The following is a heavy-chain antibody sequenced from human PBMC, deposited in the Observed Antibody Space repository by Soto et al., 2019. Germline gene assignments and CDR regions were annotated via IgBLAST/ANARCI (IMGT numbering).Heavy chain of an antibody. CDR1: GFSLSTSW. V-gene: IGHV3-7*01. CDR3: ASKRLYFYGLDV. CDR2: IMQDGSDK. Sequence: EVQLVESGGGLVQPGGSLRLSCTAPGFSLSTSWMTWVRQAPGKGLEWVANIMQDGSDKYYVDSVKGRFTISRDNAKNSLYLQMTSLRAEDTAVYYCASKRLYFYGLDVWGQGTTVTVSS. J-gene: IGHJ6*02.